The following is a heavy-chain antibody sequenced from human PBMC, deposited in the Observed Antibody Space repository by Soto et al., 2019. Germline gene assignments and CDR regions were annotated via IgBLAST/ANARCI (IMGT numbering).Heavy chain of an antibody. V-gene: IGHV3-23*01. J-gene: IGHJ4*02. CDR2: ISGSGGST. CDR1: GFTFSSYA. CDR3: SKGAVVRGVYDLDY. Sequence: EVQLLESGGGLVQPGGSLRLSCAASGFTFSSYAMNWVRQAPGKGLERVSGISGSGGSTYYAESVKGRFTISRDNSKNTLYLQMNSLRAEDTAVYYCSKGAVVRGVYDLDYWGQGPLVTVSS. D-gene: IGHD3-10*01.